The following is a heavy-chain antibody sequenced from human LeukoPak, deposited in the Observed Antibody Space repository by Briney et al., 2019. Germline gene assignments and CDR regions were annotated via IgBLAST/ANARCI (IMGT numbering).Heavy chain of an antibody. V-gene: IGHV1-18*01. D-gene: IGHD3-3*01. CDR1: GYTFTSYG. J-gene: IGHJ4*02. Sequence: GASVKVSCKASGYTFTSYGISWVRQAPGQGLEWMGWISAYNGNTNYAQKLQGRVTMTTDTSTSTAYMELRSLRSDDTAVYYCARAGYGDFWSGSILLDYWGQGTLVTVSS. CDR3: ARAGYGDFWSGSILLDY. CDR2: ISAYNGNT.